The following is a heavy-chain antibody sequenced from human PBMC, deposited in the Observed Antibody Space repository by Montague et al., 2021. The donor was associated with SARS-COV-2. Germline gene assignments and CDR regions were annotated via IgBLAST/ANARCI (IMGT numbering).Heavy chain of an antibody. J-gene: IGHJ5*02. CDR3: AHRPTLYSGYVASPFDP. CDR2: IYWDDDK. D-gene: IGHD5-12*01. Sequence: TLSLTCTFSGSSLSTSGVGVGWIRQPPGKALEWLALIYWDDDKRYSPSLKSRLTITKDTSKNQVILTMTNMAPVDTATYYCAHRPTLYSGYVASPFDPWGQGTLVTVSS. CDR1: GSSLSTSGVG. V-gene: IGHV2-5*02.